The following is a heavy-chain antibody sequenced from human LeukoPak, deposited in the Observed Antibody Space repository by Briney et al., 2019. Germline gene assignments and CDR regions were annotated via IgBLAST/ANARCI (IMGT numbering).Heavy chain of an antibody. CDR2: ISGSGGST. D-gene: IGHD2-2*02. CDR1: GFTFSSYA. V-gene: IGHV3-23*01. Sequence: GGSLRLSCAASGFTFSSYAMSWVRQAPGKGLEWVSAISGSGGSTYYADSVKGRFTISRDNSKNTLYLQMNSLRAEDTAVYYCAKGDCSSTSCHSGYWGQGTLVTVSS. CDR3: AKGDCSSTSCHSGY. J-gene: IGHJ4*02.